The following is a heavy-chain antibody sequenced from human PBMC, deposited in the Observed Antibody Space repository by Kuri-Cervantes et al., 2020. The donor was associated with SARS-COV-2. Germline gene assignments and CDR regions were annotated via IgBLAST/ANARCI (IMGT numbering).Heavy chain of an antibody. J-gene: IGHJ4*02. V-gene: IGHV1-3*04. Sequence: ASVKVSCKASGYTFTNYGMHWVRQAPGQSLEWMGWINTGNANRKYSDKFQGRVTITRDSSASTAYMELSSLRSEDTAVHFCARESSYYGSGSYPTLGYWGQGTLVTVSS. CDR3: ARESSYYGSGSYPTLGY. CDR1: GYTFTNYG. D-gene: IGHD3-10*01. CDR2: INTGNANR.